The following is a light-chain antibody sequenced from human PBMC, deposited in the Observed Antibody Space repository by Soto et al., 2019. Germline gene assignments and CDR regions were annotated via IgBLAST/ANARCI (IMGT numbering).Light chain of an antibody. J-gene: IGKJ1*01. CDR1: QNIKSY. CDR2: AAA. V-gene: IGKV1-39*01. CDR3: QQSYSSPRT. Sequence: DIQMAHSPSSLCASLGDVVTVSCRASQNIKSYLNWYQQRPGKAPKLLIYAAASLQSGVPSRFTGSGSGTDFTLTISSVQPEDLATYYCQQSYSSPRTFGQGTKVDIK.